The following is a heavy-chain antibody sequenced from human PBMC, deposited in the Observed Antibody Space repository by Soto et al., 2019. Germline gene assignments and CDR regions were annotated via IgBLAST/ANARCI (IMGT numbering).Heavy chain of an antibody. Sequence: PGGSLRLSCAASRFTFSNYSMNWVRQAPGKGLEWVSSISSTGSHTYYADSVKGRFTISRDNAKSSLYLQMDRLRADDTAVYYCERGGYGHSGYHCGQGTLVTVSS. D-gene: IGHD3-22*01. CDR1: RFTFSNYS. CDR3: ERGGYGHSGYH. CDR2: ISSTGSHT. V-gene: IGHV3-21*01. J-gene: IGHJ1*01.